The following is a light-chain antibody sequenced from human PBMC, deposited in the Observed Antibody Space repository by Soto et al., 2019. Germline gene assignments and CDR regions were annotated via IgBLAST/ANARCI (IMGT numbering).Light chain of an antibody. CDR3: QQRSNWPPFT. Sequence: FVMTQSPDSLAVSLGERATITCKSSQSLLKSSTKHDYLAWYQQKPGQPPKLLFYWASTRESGVPDRFSGSGSGTDFTLTISSLEPEDFAVYYCQQRSNWPPFTFGPGTKVDIK. J-gene: IGKJ3*01. V-gene: IGKV4-1*01. CDR1: QSLLKSSTKHDY. CDR2: WAS.